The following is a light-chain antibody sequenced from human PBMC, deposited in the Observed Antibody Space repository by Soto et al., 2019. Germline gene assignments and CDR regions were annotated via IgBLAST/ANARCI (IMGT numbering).Light chain of an antibody. CDR3: QQNGTSPYT. Sequence: EIVLTQSPGTLSLSPGERATLSCRASQSVSSSYLAWYQQKTGQAPRPLIYGASNRATGIPDRFSGSGSGTAFTLSISRLEPEDLAVYYCQQNGTSPYTFGQGTKLEI. J-gene: IGKJ2*01. CDR1: QSVSSSY. CDR2: GAS. V-gene: IGKV3-20*01.